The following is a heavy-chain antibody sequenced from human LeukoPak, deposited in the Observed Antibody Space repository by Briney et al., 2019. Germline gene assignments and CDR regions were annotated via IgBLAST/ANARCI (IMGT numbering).Heavy chain of an antibody. CDR3: ARDVVGSSNNGMDV. Sequence: PGGYLRLSCAASGFTFSSYAMHWVRQAPGKGLEWVAVISYGGSNKYYADSVKGRFTISRDNSKNTLYLQMNSLRAEDTAVYYCARDVVGSSNNGMDVWGQGTTVTVSS. D-gene: IGHD6-13*01. J-gene: IGHJ6*02. V-gene: IGHV3-30-3*01. CDR2: ISYGGSNK. CDR1: GFTFSSYA.